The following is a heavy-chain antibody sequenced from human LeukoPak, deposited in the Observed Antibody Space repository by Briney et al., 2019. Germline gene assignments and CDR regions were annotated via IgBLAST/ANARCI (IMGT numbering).Heavy chain of an antibody. Sequence: SETLSLTCAVYGGSFSDYYWSWIRQPPGKGLEWIGEINHSGSTNYNPSLKSRVTISVDTSKNQFSLKLSSVTAADTAVYYCARGHLPDYYYDSSGYYSPFDYWGQGTLVTVSS. CDR1: GGSFSDYY. CDR2: INHSGST. V-gene: IGHV4-34*01. CDR3: ARGHLPDYYYDSSGYYSPFDY. D-gene: IGHD3-22*01. J-gene: IGHJ4*02.